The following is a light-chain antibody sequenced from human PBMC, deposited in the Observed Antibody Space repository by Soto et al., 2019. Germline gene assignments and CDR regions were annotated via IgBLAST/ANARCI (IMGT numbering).Light chain of an antibody. CDR1: SSDVGAYNY. CDR3: CSNAGRPDV. CDR2: EVT. J-gene: IGLJ1*01. V-gene: IGLV2-14*01. Sequence: QSVLTQPASVSGSPGQSITISCTGTSSDVGAYNYVSWYQHHPGKVPKLLIYEVTNRPSGVSDRFSGSKSGNTASLTISGLQAEDEADYYCCSNAGRPDVFGTGTKVTVL.